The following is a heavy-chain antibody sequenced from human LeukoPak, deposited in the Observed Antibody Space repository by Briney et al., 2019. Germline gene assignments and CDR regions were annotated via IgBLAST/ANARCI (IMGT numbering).Heavy chain of an antibody. Sequence: PSGTLSLTCAVSGGSIKSNNWWSWVRQPPGKGLEWIGSIYDSGSTYYNPSLKSRVTISVDTSKNQFSLKLNSVTAADTAVYYCARHYGPWGQGTLVTVSS. CDR2: IYDSGST. CDR3: ARHYGP. D-gene: IGHD3-16*01. J-gene: IGHJ5*02. CDR1: GGSIKSNNW. V-gene: IGHV4-4*02.